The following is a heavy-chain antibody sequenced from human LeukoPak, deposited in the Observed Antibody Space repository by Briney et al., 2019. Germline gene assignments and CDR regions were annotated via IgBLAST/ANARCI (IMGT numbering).Heavy chain of an antibody. CDR1: GFTFSSYE. CDR2: INQEGSEK. V-gene: IGHV3-7*01. J-gene: IGHJ4*02. Sequence: GGSLRLSCAASGFTFSSYEMNWVRQAPGKGLEWVANINQEGSEKYYVDSVKGRFTISRDNTKNSLYLEMNSLRAEDTAVYYCAKAVMVSTMWGQGTLVTVSS. CDR3: AKAVMVSTM. D-gene: IGHD2-15*01.